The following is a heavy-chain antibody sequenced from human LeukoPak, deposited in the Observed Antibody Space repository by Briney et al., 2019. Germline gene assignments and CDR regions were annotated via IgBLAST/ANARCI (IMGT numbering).Heavy chain of an antibody. CDR1: GFTFTGYY. D-gene: IGHD5-24*01. CDR3: ARNRYGYNVGY. CDR2: INPNSGGT. Sequence: ASVKVSCKASGFTFTGYYMHWVRQAPGQGLEWMGWINPNSGGTNYAQKFQGRVTMTRDTSISTAYMELSSLRSDDTAVYYCARNRYGYNVGYWGQGTLVTVSS. J-gene: IGHJ4*02. V-gene: IGHV1-2*02.